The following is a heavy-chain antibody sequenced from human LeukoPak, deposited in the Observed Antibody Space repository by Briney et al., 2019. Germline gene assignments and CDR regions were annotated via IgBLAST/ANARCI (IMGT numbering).Heavy chain of an antibody. J-gene: IGHJ6*02. V-gene: IGHV3-30-3*01. D-gene: IGHD4-17*01. CDR3: ARDCYGDLSVYYYGMDV. Sequence: GGSLRLSCAASGITFSSYAMHWVRQAPGKGLEWVAVISYDGSNKYYADSVKGRFTISRDNSKNTLYLQMNSLRAEDTAVYYCARDCYGDLSVYYYGMDVWGQGTTVTVSS. CDR2: ISYDGSNK. CDR1: GITFSSYA.